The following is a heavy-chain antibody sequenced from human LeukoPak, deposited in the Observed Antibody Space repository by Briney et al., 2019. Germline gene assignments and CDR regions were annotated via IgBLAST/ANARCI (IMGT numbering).Heavy chain of an antibody. CDR3: VREVTIFGVARNWFDP. J-gene: IGHJ5*02. D-gene: IGHD3-3*01. Sequence: PGGSLRLSCAASGFTVNNNYMRWVRQAPGKGGEGVSIIYSGGKTYYSDSVKGRFTISRDNSRNRLYLQMDNLRAEDTAIYYCVREVTIFGVARNWFDPWGQGSLVTVSS. CDR1: GFTVNNNY. CDR2: IYSGGKT. V-gene: IGHV3-66*01.